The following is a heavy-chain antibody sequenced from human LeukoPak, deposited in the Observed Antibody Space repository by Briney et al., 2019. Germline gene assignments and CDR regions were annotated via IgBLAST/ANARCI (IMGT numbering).Heavy chain of an antibody. V-gene: IGHV3-23*01. D-gene: IGHD5-12*01. CDR1: GFTFSMYA. CDR2: ISGSGGST. Sequence: PGGSLRLSCAASGFTFSMYAMTWVRQAPGKGLEWVSAISGSGGSTYYPDSVKGRFSISRDNSKKTLYLQMNSLRAEDTAVYYCAKGERGYSGYASFDYWGQGTLVTVSS. J-gene: IGHJ4*02. CDR3: AKGERGYSGYASFDY.